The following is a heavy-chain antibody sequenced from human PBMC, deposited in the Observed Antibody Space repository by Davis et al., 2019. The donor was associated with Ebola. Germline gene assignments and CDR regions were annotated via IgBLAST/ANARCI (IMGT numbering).Heavy chain of an antibody. J-gene: IGHJ6*04. CDR3: AKTLSGYDSIYYYYYGMDV. CDR2: INPNSGGT. D-gene: IGHD5-12*01. CDR1: GYTFRNSA. V-gene: IGHV1-2*06. Sequence: AASVKVSCKASGYTFRNSAISWVRQAPGQGLEWMGRINPNSGGTNYAQKFLGRVTMTTDTSITTAYMELGSLTSDDTAVYYCAKTLSGYDSIYYYYYGMDVWGKGTTVTVSS.